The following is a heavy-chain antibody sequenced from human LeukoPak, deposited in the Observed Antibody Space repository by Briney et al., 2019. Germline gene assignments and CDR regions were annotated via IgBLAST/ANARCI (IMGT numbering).Heavy chain of an antibody. CDR1: GGTFSSYA. J-gene: IGHJ4*02. CDR2: IIPIFGTA. Sequence: GSSVKVSCKASGGTFSSYAISWVRQAPGQGLEWMGGIIPIFGTANYAQKFQGRVTITADESTSTAYMELSSLRSEDTAVYYCARDRLYCSGGSCYSEYFDYWGQGTLVTVSS. CDR3: ARDRLYCSGGSCYSEYFDY. V-gene: IGHV1-69*01. D-gene: IGHD2-15*01.